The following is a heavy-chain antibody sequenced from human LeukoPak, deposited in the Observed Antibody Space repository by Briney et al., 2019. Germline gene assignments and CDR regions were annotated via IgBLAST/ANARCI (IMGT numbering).Heavy chain of an antibody. V-gene: IGHV3-23*01. CDR3: ATDLILTGYYSGDY. D-gene: IGHD3-9*01. Sequence: GGSLRLSCAASGFTFSSYAMSWVRQAPGKGLEWVSAISGSGGGTYYADSVRGRSTISRDDSKNTLYLQLNSLRAEDTAVYYCATDLILTGYYSGDYWGQGTPVTVSS. J-gene: IGHJ4*02. CDR1: GFTFSSYA. CDR2: ISGSGGGT.